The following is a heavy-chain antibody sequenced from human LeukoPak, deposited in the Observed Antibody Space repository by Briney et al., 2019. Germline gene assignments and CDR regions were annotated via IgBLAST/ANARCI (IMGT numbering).Heavy chain of an antibody. V-gene: IGHV4-39*07. CDR1: GGSISSSSYY. CDR2: IYYSGST. Sequence: SETLSLTCTVSGGSISSSSYYWGWIRQPPGKGLEWIGSIYYSGSTYYNPSLKSRLTISVDTSKNQFSLNLSSVTAADTALYYCARGQRQWPRREPYYFDYWGQGTLVTVSS. D-gene: IGHD6-19*01. CDR3: ARGQRQWPRREPYYFDY. J-gene: IGHJ4*02.